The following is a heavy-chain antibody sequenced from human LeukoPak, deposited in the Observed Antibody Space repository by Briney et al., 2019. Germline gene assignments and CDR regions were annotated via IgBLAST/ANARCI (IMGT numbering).Heavy chain of an antibody. CDR1: GFTLSSYA. V-gene: IGHV3-30-3*01. CDR2: ISYDGSNK. Sequence: PGRSLRLSCAASGFTLSSYAMHWVRQAPGKGLEWVAVISYDGSNKYYADSVKGRFTISRDNSKNTLYLQMNSLRAEDTAVYYCARDTYCSGGSCPASEFDPWGQGTLVTVSS. CDR3: ARDTYCSGGSCPASEFDP. J-gene: IGHJ5*02. D-gene: IGHD2-15*01.